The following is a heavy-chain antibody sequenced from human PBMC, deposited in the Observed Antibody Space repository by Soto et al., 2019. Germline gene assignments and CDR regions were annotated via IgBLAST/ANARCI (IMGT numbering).Heavy chain of an antibody. CDR3: ARDFAYFDS. Sequence: KTSETLSLTCTVSGGSMRRSSYYWGWIRQTPGKGLEWIGYVYHTGRTSYNPSLKSRVSISMDTSKNQFSLNLDSVTAADTAVYFCARDFAYFDSWGQGTLVTVSS. J-gene: IGHJ4*02. CDR1: GGSMRRSSYY. CDR2: VYHTGRT. V-gene: IGHV4-61*05. D-gene: IGHD3-3*01.